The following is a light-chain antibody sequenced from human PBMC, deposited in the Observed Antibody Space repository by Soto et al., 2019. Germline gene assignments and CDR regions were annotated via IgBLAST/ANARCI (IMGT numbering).Light chain of an antibody. CDR3: GTWDSCLRGV. V-gene: IGLV1-51*01. J-gene: IGLJ1*01. CDR2: DNN. Sequence: QSVLTQPPSVSAAPGQKVTISCSGSSSNIGNNYVSWYQQLPGTAPKLLIYDNNKRPSGIPDRFSGSKSGTSATLGITGLQTGDEADYYCGTWDSCLRGVFGTGTKVTVL. CDR1: SSNIGNNY.